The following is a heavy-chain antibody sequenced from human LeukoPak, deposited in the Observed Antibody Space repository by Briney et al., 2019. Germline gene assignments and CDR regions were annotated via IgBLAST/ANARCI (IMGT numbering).Heavy chain of an antibody. J-gene: IGHJ4*02. V-gene: IGHV3-30*18. Sequence: GGSLRLSCAASGFTFSSYGMHWVRQAPGKGLEWVAVISYDGSNIYYADSVKGRFIISRDNSKNTLYLQMNSLRAADTAVYYCAKDLSGGDCPDYWGQGTLVTVSS. D-gene: IGHD2-21*02. CDR1: GFTFSSYG. CDR2: ISYDGSNI. CDR3: AKDLSGGDCPDY.